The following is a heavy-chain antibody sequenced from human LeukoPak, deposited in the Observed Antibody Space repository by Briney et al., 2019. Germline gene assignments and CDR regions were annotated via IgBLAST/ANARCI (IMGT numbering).Heavy chain of an antibody. CDR3: VRDGSSSWYYWYFDL. J-gene: IGHJ2*01. V-gene: IGHV3-21*01. Sequence: PGGSLRLSCAASGFTFSTYSMNWVRQAPGKGLEWVSSISSSSSYIYYADSVKGRFTISRDNAKNSLYLQMNSLRAEDTAVYYCVRDGSSSWYYWYFDLWGRGTLVTVSS. CDR2: ISSSSSYI. D-gene: IGHD6-13*01. CDR1: GFTFSTYS.